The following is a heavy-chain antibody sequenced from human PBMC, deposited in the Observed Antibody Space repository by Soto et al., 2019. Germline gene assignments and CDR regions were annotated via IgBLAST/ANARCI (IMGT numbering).Heavy chain of an antibody. D-gene: IGHD3-16*01. CDR1: GGSVSSGSYY. J-gene: IGHJ3*02. V-gene: IGHV4-61*01. CDR2: IYYSGST. CDR3: ARSLWGSSALLGVGAFDI. Sequence: QVQLQESGPGLVKPSETLSLTCTVSGGSVSSGSYYWSWIRQPPGKGLEWIGYIYYSGSTNYNPSLKSRVTISVDTSKNQFSLKLSSVTAADTAVYYCARSLWGSSALLGVGAFDIWGQGTMVTVSS.